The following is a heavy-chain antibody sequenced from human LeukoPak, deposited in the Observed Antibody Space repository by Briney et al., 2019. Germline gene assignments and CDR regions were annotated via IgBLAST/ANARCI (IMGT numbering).Heavy chain of an antibody. D-gene: IGHD2-2*02. Sequence: GGSLRLSCAASGFTFSSYAMHWVRQAPGRGLEWVAVISYDGSNKYYADSVKGRFTISTDNAKNSLYLEMSSLRDEDTAVYYCARDHIYAFDYWGQGTLVTVSS. CDR1: GFTFSSYA. CDR3: ARDHIYAFDY. V-gene: IGHV3-30-3*01. CDR2: ISYDGSNK. J-gene: IGHJ4*02.